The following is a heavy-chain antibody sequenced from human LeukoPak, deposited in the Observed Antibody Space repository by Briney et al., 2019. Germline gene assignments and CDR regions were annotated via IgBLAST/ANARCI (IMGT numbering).Heavy chain of an antibody. Sequence: GGSLRLSCAASGFTFSAYWMSWVRQAPGKGLEWVSAISGSGGSTYYADSVKGRFTISRDNSKNTLYLQMNSLRAEDTAVYYCAKDQVLLWFGELFGAFDIWGQGTMVTVSS. CDR3: AKDQVLLWFGELFGAFDI. CDR2: ISGSGGST. CDR1: GFTFSAYW. J-gene: IGHJ3*02. D-gene: IGHD3-10*01. V-gene: IGHV3-23*01.